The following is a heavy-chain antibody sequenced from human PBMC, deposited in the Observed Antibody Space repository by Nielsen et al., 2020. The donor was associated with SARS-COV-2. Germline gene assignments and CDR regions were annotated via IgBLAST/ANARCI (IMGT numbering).Heavy chain of an antibody. CDR1: GFTFDDYA. CDR2: ISWNSGSI. D-gene: IGHD3-3*01. Sequence: GGSLRLSCAASGFTFDDYAMHWVRQAPGKGLEWVSGISWNSGSIGYADSVKGRFTISRDNSKNTLYLQMNSLRAEDTAVYYCAKDLERFLEWFLFDYWGQGTRVTVSS. CDR3: AKDLERFLEWFLFDY. V-gene: IGHV3-9*01. J-gene: IGHJ4*02.